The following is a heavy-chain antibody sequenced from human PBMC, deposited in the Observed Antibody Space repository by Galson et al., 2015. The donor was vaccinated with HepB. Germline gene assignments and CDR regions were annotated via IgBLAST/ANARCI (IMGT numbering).Heavy chain of an antibody. CDR3: ARAGVTNSEGYLDS. V-gene: IGHV3-21*01. D-gene: IGHD1-26*01. CDR2: ITSSSSYS. CDR1: GFTFSKYS. Sequence: SLRLSCAASGFTFSKYSMTWVRQAPGKGLEWVSCITSSSSYSYYADSVQGRFTLSRDNAKNSLYLQMNSLRAEDTAVYFCARAGVTNSEGYLDSWGQGTLVTVSS. J-gene: IGHJ4*02.